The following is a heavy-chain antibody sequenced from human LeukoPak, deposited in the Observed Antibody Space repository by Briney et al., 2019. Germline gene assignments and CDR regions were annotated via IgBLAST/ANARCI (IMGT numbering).Heavy chain of an antibody. J-gene: IGHJ3*02. CDR1: GITFSSQG. D-gene: IGHD2-21*02. CDR2: ISYHGNDK. CDR3: AKVEENCGGDCYIGTFHI. V-gene: IGHV3-30*18. Sequence: GGSLRPSCAASGITFSSQGMHWVRQAPGKGLEWVAFISYHGNDKYYADSVMGRFTISRDNSKNTLYLLMNSLRAEDTAVYYCAKVEENCGGDCYIGTFHIWGRGTMVTVSS.